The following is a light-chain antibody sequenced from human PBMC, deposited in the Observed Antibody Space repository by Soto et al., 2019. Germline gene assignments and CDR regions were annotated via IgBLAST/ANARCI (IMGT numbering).Light chain of an antibody. CDR1: QSVRSSY. Sequence: EIVLTQSPGTLSLSPGERATLSCRASQSVRSSYLAWYRQKPGQAPRLLIYGASSRATGIPDRFSGSGSGTDFTLTISRLEPEDFVVYYCQQYDTTPMYTFGQGTKLEIK. V-gene: IGKV3-20*01. CDR3: QQYDTTPMYT. CDR2: GAS. J-gene: IGKJ2*01.